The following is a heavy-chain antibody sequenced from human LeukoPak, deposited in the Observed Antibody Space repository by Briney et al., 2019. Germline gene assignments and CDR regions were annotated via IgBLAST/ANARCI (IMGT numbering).Heavy chain of an antibody. CDR2: ISSSGSTI. CDR3: ATQGYYYGSGSGGFDY. CDR1: GFTFSSYS. Sequence: GGSLRLSCAASGFTFSSYSMNWVRQAPGKGLEWVSYISSSGSTIYYADSVKGRFTISRDSAKNSLYLQMNSLRAEDTAVYYCATQGYYYGSGSGGFDYWGQGTLVAVSS. D-gene: IGHD3-10*01. V-gene: IGHV3-48*04. J-gene: IGHJ4*02.